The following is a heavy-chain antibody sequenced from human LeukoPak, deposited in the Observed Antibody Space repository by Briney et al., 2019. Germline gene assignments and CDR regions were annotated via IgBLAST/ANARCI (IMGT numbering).Heavy chain of an antibody. CDR3: ARGSRIEHYDSSGYYNY. Sequence: SETLSLTCAVYGGXFSGYYCSWIRQPPGKGREWIGEINHSGSTNYNPSLKSRVTISVDTSKNQFSLKLSSVTAADTAVYYCARGSRIEHYDSSGYYNYWGQGTLVTVSS. D-gene: IGHD3-22*01. CDR2: INHSGST. V-gene: IGHV4-34*01. J-gene: IGHJ4*02. CDR1: GGXFSGYY.